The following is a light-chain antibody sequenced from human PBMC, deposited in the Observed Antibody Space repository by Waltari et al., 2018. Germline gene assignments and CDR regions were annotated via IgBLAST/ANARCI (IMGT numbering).Light chain of an antibody. CDR3: QQYDNLSYT. J-gene: IGKJ2*01. CDR2: DAS. V-gene: IGKV1-33*01. CDR1: QDISNY. Sequence: DIQMPQSPSSLSVSVGDRVTITCQASQDISNYLNWYQQKPGKAPKLLIYDASNLQTGVPSRFSGSGSGTDFTFTISSLQPEDIATYYCQQYDNLSYTFGQGTKLQIK.